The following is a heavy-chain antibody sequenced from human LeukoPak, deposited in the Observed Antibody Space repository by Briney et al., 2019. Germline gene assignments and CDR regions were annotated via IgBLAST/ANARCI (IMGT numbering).Heavy chain of an antibody. CDR1: GLIFDDYA. CDR3: AKDPSSIAAAGTGDAFDI. CDR2: ISWNSASI. V-gene: IGHV3-9*01. J-gene: IGHJ3*02. D-gene: IGHD6-13*01. Sequence: GGSLRLSCATSGLIFDDYAMHWVRQAPGKGLEWVSGISWNSASIGYADSVKGRFTISRDNSKNTLYLQMNSLRAEDTAVYYCAKDPSSIAAAGTGDAFDIWGQGTMVTVSS.